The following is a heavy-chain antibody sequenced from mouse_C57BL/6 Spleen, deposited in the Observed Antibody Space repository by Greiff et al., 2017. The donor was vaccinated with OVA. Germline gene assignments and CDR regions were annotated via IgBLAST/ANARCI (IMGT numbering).Heavy chain of an antibody. CDR1: GYTFTDYE. J-gene: IGHJ3*01. Sequence: VQLVESGAELVRPGASVTLSCKASGYTFTDYEMHWVKQTPVHGLEWIGAIDPETGGTAYNQKFKGKAILTADKSSSTAYMELRSLTSEDSAVYYCTPYYYGWFAYWGQGTLVTVSA. CDR2: IDPETGGT. D-gene: IGHD1-1*01. CDR3: TPYYYGWFAY. V-gene: IGHV1-15*01.